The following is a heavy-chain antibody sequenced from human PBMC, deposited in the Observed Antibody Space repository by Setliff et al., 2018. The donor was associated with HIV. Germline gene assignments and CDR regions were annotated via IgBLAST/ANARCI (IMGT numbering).Heavy chain of an antibody. CDR2: IYYSGST. Sequence: PSETLSLTCSVSGGSTTSGGYYWSWIRQHPGKGLEYIGYIYYSGSTYYNPSLKSRLTMSIDTSTQQFFLKLSSVTAADTAVYYCARIVRWELVATSTFFYYYMDVWGKGTTVTVSS. D-gene: IGHD1-26*01. CDR3: ARIVRWELVATSTFFYYYMDV. V-gene: IGHV4-31*03. J-gene: IGHJ6*03. CDR1: GGSTTSGGYY.